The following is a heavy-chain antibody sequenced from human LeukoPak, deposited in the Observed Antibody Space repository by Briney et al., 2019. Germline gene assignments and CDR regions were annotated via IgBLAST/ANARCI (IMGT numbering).Heavy chain of an antibody. D-gene: IGHD2-2*01. CDR3: ARVSGRYCTTTSCREIVKFDY. J-gene: IGHJ4*02. V-gene: IGHV4-59*01. CDR2: IYYSGNT. CDR1: GGSISDYY. Sequence: PSETLSLTCTVSGGSISDYYWSWIRQPPGKGLEWIGYIYYSGNTNYNPSLKSRVTISVDTSKNQFSLKLSSVTAADTAFYYCARVSGRYCTTTSCREIVKFDYWGQGTLVTVSS.